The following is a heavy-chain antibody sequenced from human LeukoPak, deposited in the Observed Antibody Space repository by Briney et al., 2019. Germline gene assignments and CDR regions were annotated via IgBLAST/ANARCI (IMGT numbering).Heavy chain of an antibody. V-gene: IGHV3-7*03. CDR1: GFTFSSYW. CDR3: ARGTYYDILTGYYINY. D-gene: IGHD3-9*01. J-gene: IGHJ4*02. CDR2: IKQDGSEK. Sequence: TGGSLRLSCAASGFTFSSYWMSWVRQAPGKGLEWVANIKQDGSEKYYVDSVKGRFTISRDNAKNSLYLQMNSLRAEDTAVYYCARGTYYDILTGYYINYWGQGTLVTVSS.